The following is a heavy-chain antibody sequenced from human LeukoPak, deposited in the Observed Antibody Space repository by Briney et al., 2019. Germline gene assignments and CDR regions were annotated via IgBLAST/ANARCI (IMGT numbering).Heavy chain of an antibody. J-gene: IGHJ4*02. D-gene: IGHD3-10*01. CDR2: IYYSGST. V-gene: IGHV4-59*01. CDR3: ARAIIGSGSYLPFDY. Sequence: SETLSLTCTVSGGSISSYYWSWIRQPPGKGLEWIGYIYYSGSTNYNPSPKSRVTISVDTSKNQFSLKLNSVTAADTAVYYCARAIIGSGSYLPFDYWGQGTLVTVSS. CDR1: GGSISSYY.